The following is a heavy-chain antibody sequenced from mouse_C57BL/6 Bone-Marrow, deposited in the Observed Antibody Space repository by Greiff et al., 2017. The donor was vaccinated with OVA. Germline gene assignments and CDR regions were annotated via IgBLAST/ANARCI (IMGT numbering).Heavy chain of an antibody. CDR3: ASAVFAY. CDR1: GYTFTSYW. J-gene: IGHJ3*01. Sequence: VQLQQPGAELVKPGASVKLSCKASGYTFTSYWMQWVKQRPGQGLEWIGEIDPSDSYTNYNQKFKGKATLTVDTSSSTAYMQLSSLTSEDSAVYYCASAVFAYWGQGTLVTVFA. V-gene: IGHV1-50*01. CDR2: IDPSDSYT.